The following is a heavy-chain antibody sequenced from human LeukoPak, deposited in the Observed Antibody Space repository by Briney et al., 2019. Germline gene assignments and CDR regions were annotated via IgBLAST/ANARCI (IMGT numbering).Heavy chain of an antibody. J-gene: IGHJ4*02. V-gene: IGHV4-4*08. Sequence: PSESLTLTCTASGCFISTYSWTWVRQSPGKGLEWIASVVTTTANYYHALRGRVAITIPTSNNQFSLKLETVITTDTDVSYCARETTVASGMQFWGQGGLVTVSS. CDR3: ARETTVASGMQF. D-gene: IGHD6-19*01. CDR2: VVTTTA. CDR1: GCFISTYS.